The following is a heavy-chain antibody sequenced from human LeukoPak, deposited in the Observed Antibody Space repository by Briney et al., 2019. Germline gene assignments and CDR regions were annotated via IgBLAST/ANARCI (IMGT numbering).Heavy chain of an antibody. CDR3: ARTKQQLDSAFDY. J-gene: IGHJ4*02. V-gene: IGHV4-59*01. D-gene: IGHD6-13*01. CDR2: IYYSGST. Sequence: PSETLSLTCTVSGGSISSYYWSWIRQPPGKGLEWMGYIYYSGSTNYNPSLKSRVTISVDASKNQFSLKLSSVTAADTAVYYCARTKQQLDSAFDYWGQGTLVTVSS. CDR1: GGSISSYY.